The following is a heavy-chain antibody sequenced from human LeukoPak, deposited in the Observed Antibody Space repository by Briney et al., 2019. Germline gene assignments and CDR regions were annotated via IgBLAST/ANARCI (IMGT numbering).Heavy chain of an antibody. J-gene: IGHJ6*03. CDR3: AKTGFQWGEYFYYMDV. CDR1: GFAVRSNY. V-gene: IGHV3-66*01. D-gene: IGHD1-14*01. Sequence: GGSLRLSCAASGFAVRSNYMSWVRQAPGKGLEWVSVIYSGGSTYYADSVKGRFTISRDNSKNTLYLQMNSLRAEDTAVYYCAKTGFQWGEYFYYMDVWGKGTTVTVSS. CDR2: IYSGGST.